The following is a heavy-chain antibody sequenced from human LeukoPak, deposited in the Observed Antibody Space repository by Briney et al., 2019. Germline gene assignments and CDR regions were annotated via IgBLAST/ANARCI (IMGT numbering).Heavy chain of an antibody. Sequence: GGSLRLSCAASGFSFSSYVMHWVRQAPGKGLEWVAVIWYDGTNKYYADSVKGRFTISRDNSKNTLYLQMNSLRAEDTAVYYCAKSGYDSYYYYYMDVWGKGTTVTISS. CDR1: GFSFSSYV. CDR3: AKSGYDSYYYYYMDV. D-gene: IGHD5-12*01. V-gene: IGHV3-30*02. J-gene: IGHJ6*03. CDR2: IWYDGTNK.